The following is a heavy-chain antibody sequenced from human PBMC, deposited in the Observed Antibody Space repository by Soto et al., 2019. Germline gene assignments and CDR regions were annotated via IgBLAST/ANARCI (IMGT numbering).Heavy chain of an antibody. CDR2: ISAYTGNT. V-gene: IGHV1-18*01. D-gene: IGHD5-12*01. CDR3: ARVSSYSGYDGPNYHYYYMDV. CDR1: GYTFTSYG. Sequence: ASVKVSCKASGYTFTSYGISWVRQAPGQGVEWSGWISAYTGNTNYAQKLQGRVTMTTDTSTSTAYMELRSLRSDDTAVYYCARVSSYSGYDGPNYHYYYMDVWGKGTTVTVSS. J-gene: IGHJ6*03.